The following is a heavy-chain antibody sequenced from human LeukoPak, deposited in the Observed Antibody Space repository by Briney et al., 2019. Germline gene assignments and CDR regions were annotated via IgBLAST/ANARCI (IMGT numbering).Heavy chain of an antibody. CDR3: ARPNWGRAFYWYFDL. Sequence: SETLSLTCTVSGGSIRSSYYYWGWIRQPPGKGLEWIGSIYDSGSTYYNPSLKSRVTISVDTSKNQFSLKLNSVTAADTAVYYCARPNWGRAFYWYFDLWGRGTLVTVSS. D-gene: IGHD7-27*01. CDR2: IYDSGST. J-gene: IGHJ2*01. CDR1: GGSIRSSYYY. V-gene: IGHV4-39*01.